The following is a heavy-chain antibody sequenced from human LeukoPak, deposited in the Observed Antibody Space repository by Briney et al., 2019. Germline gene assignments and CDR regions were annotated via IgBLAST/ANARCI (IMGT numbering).Heavy chain of an antibody. D-gene: IGHD5-18*01. CDR1: GYSISSGYY. J-gene: IGHJ3*02. CDR2: IYHSGST. Sequence: PSETLSLTCTVSGYSISSGYYWGWIRQPPGKGLEWIGSIYHSGSTYYNPSLKSRVTISVDTSKNQFSLKLSSVTAADTAVYYCARGLRGYPHPNDAFDIWGQGTMVTVSS. V-gene: IGHV4-38-2*02. CDR3: ARGLRGYPHPNDAFDI.